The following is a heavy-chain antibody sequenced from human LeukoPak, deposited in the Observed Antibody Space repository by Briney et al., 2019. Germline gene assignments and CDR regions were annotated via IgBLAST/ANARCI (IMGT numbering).Heavy chain of an antibody. J-gene: IGHJ4*02. D-gene: IGHD6-25*01. CDR1: GASIRHYY. CDR3: AKEGAAHGPDFDY. CDR2: IDPSGST. V-gene: IGHV4-4*07. Sequence: PSETLSLTCTVSGASIRHYYWSWIRQPAGKGLEWIGRIDPSGSTNYNPSLKSRVTMSIDTSKNQFALKLNSVTAADTAVYYCAKEGAAHGPDFDYWGQGTLVIVSS.